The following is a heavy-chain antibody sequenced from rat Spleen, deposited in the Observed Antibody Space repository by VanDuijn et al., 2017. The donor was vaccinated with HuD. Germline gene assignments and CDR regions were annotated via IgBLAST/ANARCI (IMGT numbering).Heavy chain of an antibody. V-gene: IGHV5-31*01. J-gene: IGHJ3*01. CDR2: ITNTGGST. CDR3: ARRGKRISYYFDY. Sequence: EVQLVETGGGLVQPGRSLKLSCVASGFTFSRYWMYWVRQAPGKGLEWVASITNTGGSTYYPDSVKGRFTISRDNAKSTLYLQMDSLRYEDTATYYCARRGKRISYYFDYCGQGTLVTVSS. CDR1: GFTFSRYW. D-gene: IGHD1-1*01.